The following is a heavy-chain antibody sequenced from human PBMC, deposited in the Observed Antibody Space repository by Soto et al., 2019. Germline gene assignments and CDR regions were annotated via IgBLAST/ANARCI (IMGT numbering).Heavy chain of an antibody. Sequence: QVQLVQSGAEVKKPGSSVKVSCKASGGTFTNYAFSWVRQAPGQGLEWTGGIIPIIRSAKYAQKFQGRVTITADESTSTAYMEVSSLSSEDTAIYYCARDHSLVGGTYYFDYWGQGPLVTVSS. CDR1: GGTFTNYA. CDR3: ARDHSLVGGTYYFDY. CDR2: IIPIIRSA. V-gene: IGHV1-69*01. D-gene: IGHD1-26*01. J-gene: IGHJ4*02.